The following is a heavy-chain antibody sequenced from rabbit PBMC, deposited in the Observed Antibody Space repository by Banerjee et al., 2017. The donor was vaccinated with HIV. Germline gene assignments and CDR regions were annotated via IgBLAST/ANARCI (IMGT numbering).Heavy chain of an antibody. J-gene: IGHJ2*01. CDR1: GFDFSSNA. Sequence: EQLVESGGGLVQPGASLTLTCTASGFDFSSNAMCWVRQAPGKGLEWIACIYTSSGNIYYASWAKGRFTISKTSSTTVTLQMTSLTAADTATYFCARTNGDYAFDPWGPGTLVTVS. CDR3: ARTNGDYAFDP. D-gene: IGHD2-1*01. V-gene: IGHV1S45*01. CDR2: IYTSSGNI.